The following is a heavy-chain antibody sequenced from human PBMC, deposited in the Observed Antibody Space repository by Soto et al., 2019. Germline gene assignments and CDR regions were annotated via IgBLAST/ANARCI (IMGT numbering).Heavy chain of an antibody. D-gene: IGHD1-20*01. Sequence: SETLSLTCTVSGGSISSYYWSWIRQPPGKGLEWIGYIYYSGSTNYNPSLKSRVTISVDTSKNQFSLKLSSVTAADTAVYYCARLGITGTHLFDYWGQGTLVTVSS. CDR2: IYYSGST. CDR3: ARLGITGTHLFDY. J-gene: IGHJ4*02. V-gene: IGHV4-59*08. CDR1: GGSISSYY.